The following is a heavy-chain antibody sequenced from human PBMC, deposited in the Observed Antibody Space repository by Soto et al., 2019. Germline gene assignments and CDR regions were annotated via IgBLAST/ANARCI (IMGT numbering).Heavy chain of an antibody. CDR3: ASFSIAAADPYGMDV. D-gene: IGHD6-13*01. V-gene: IGHV1-18*01. CDR2: ISAYNGNT. CDR1: GYTFTSYG. Sequence: QVQLVQSGAEVKKPGASVKVSCKASGYTFTSYGISWVRQAPGQGLEWMGWISAYNGNTNYAQKLQGRVTTTTDTSTSTAYMELRSLRSDDTAVYYCASFSIAAADPYGMDVWGQGTTVTVSS. J-gene: IGHJ6*02.